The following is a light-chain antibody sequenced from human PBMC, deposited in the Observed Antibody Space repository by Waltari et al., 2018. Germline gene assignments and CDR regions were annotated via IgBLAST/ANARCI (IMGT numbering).Light chain of an antibody. V-gene: IGKV3-15*01. CDR3: QQYNSWPLT. CDR2: GAS. J-gene: IGKJ4*01. CDR1: QSVSSN. Sequence: EIVMTQSPATLSVSPGERATLSCRASQSVSSNLAWYQHKPGQALRPLIYGASTRATGIPARFSGSGSGTDFTLSISSLQSEDFAIYYCQQYNSWPLTFGGGTKVEIK.